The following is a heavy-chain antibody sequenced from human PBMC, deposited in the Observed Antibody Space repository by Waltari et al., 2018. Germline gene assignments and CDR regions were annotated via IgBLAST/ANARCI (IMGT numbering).Heavy chain of an antibody. Sequence: QVLLQESGPGLVQASQTLSLTCTVSGDSISSAEYCWSWIRRPAGKEMQWIGRVSSTGGANYDPSLKRRATISVDSSKNEFSLSLTSVTAADTATYYCAREDLAVRKTGGFDCWGQGVMVSVSS. CDR3: AREDLAVRKTGGFDC. CDR2: VSSTGGA. CDR1: GDSISSAEYC. J-gene: IGHJ4*02. V-gene: IGHV4-61*02. D-gene: IGHD6-19*01.